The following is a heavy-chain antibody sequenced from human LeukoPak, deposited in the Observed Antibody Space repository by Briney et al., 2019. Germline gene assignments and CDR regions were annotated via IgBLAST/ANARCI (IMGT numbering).Heavy chain of an antibody. D-gene: IGHD3-9*01. CDR3: TRGASPDILTGDY. V-gene: IGHV3-49*05. J-gene: IGHJ4*02. Sequence: KSGGSLRLSCTSSTFTFCDYAINWIRQAPGKGLEWVGFIRRKVYGGTPEYAASVKGRFTISRDDSKSIAYLQMNSLKTEDTAVYYCTRGASPDILTGDYWGQGTLVTVSS. CDR1: TFTFCDYA. CDR2: IRRKVYGGTP.